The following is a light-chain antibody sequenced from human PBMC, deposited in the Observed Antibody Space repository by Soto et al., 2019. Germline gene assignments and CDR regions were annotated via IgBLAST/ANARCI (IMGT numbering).Light chain of an antibody. CDR3: QQRSNWPLT. Sequence: EIVLTQSPATLSLSPGERATLSCRASQSVSSYLAWYQQKSGQAPRLLIYDAPNRATGIPARFGGSGSGTDFTLTISSLEPEDFAVYYCQQRSNWPLTFGGGTKVEIK. V-gene: IGKV3-11*01. CDR2: DAP. J-gene: IGKJ4*01. CDR1: QSVSSY.